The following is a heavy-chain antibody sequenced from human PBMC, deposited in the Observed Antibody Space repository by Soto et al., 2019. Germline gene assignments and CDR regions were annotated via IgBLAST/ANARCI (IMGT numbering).Heavy chain of an antibody. Sequence: ASVKVSCKAPGYTLTSYGISWVRQAPGQGLEWMGWISAYNGNTNYAQKLQGRVTMTTDTSTSTAYMELRSLRSDDTAVYYCARIGYCSSTSCPEPWGQGTLVTVSS. V-gene: IGHV1-18*01. CDR3: ARIGYCSSTSCPEP. J-gene: IGHJ5*02. D-gene: IGHD2-2*01. CDR2: ISAYNGNT. CDR1: GYTLTSYG.